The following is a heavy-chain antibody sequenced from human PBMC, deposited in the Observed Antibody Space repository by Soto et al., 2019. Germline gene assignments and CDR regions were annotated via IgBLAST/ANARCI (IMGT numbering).Heavy chain of an antibody. CDR1: GYNLATYW. J-gene: IGHJ4*02. D-gene: IGHD4-17*01. CDR2: IYPSDSDT. Sequence: GESLKISCKASGYNLATYWIGWVVQMPGKGLEWMAIIYPSDSDTRYSPSFPGQVTISADKSISTAYLQWSSLKASDTAMYYCARERATGDSYFEFWGQGTLVTVSS. V-gene: IGHV5-51*01. CDR3: ARERATGDSYFEF.